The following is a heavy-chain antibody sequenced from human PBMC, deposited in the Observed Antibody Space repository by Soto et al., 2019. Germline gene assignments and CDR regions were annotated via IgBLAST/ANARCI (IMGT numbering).Heavy chain of an antibody. Sequence: EVQLVESGGGLVQPGGSLRLSCAASGFIFSDYWMAWVRQAPGKGLEWVANIKEDGSRKYYTGSAKGRITISRDNAKNSLFLQLNSLRVEDTAVYYCVSFEAIGSWGQGTLVTVSS. V-gene: IGHV3-7*01. CDR2: IKEDGSRK. CDR3: VSFEAIGS. J-gene: IGHJ4*02. CDR1: GFIFSDYW.